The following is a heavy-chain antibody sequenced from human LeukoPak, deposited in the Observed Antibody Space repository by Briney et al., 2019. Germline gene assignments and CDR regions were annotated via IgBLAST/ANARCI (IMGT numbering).Heavy chain of an antibody. CDR1: GFTFSGYP. V-gene: IGHV3-30-3*01. CDR2: ISYDGSNK. J-gene: IGHJ4*02. D-gene: IGHD6-19*01. CDR3: ARGRLYGGRYRWDYFDY. Sequence: TGGSLRLSCAASGFTFSGYPIHWVRQAPGKGLEWVAVISYDGSNKYYADSVKGRFTISRDNSKNTLYLQMNSLRAEDTAVYYCARGRLYGGRYRWDYFDYWGQGTLVTVSS.